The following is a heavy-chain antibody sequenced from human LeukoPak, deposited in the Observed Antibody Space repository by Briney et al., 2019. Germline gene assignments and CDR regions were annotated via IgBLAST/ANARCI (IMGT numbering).Heavy chain of an antibody. CDR3: ARERYDSSGYYQLYKDAFDI. Sequence: ASVKVSCKASGYTFTSYYMHWVRQALGQGLEWMGIINPSGGSTSYAQKFQGRVTMTRDTSTSTVYMELSSLRSEDTAVYYCARERYDSSGYYQLYKDAFDIWGQGTMVTVSS. CDR2: INPSGGST. J-gene: IGHJ3*02. D-gene: IGHD3-22*01. V-gene: IGHV1-46*01. CDR1: GYTFTSYY.